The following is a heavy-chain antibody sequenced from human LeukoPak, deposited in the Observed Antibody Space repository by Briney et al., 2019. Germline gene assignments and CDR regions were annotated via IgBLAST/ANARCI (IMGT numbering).Heavy chain of an antibody. CDR3: ARDSSGYSVRPRWEY. J-gene: IGHJ4*02. D-gene: IGHD5/OR15-5a*01. Sequence: SETLSLTCTVSGGSISSYYWSWIRQPAGKGLEWIGRIYTSGSTNYNPSLKSRVTMSVDTSKNQFSLKLSSVTAADTAVYYCARDSSGYSVRPRWEYWGQGTLVTVSS. CDR2: IYTSGST. V-gene: IGHV4-4*07. CDR1: GGSISSYY.